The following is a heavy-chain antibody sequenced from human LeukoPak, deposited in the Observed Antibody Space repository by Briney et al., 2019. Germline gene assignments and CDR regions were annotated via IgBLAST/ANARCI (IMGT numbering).Heavy chain of an antibody. CDR2: INHSGST. Sequence: PSETLSLTCAVYGGSFSGYYWSWIRQPPGKGLEWIGEINHSGSTNYNPSLKGRVTISVDTSKNQFSLKLSSVTAADTAVYYCAGRITMVRGVIWRKNWFDPWGQGTLVTVSS. CDR3: AGRITMVRGVIWRKNWFDP. J-gene: IGHJ5*02. CDR1: GGSFSGYY. D-gene: IGHD3-10*01. V-gene: IGHV4-34*01.